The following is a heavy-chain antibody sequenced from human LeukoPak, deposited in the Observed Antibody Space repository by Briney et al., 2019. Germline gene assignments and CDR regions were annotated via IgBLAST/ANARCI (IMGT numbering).Heavy chain of an antibody. J-gene: IGHJ4*02. CDR3: ARDGLATTAPDY. D-gene: IGHD1-14*01. V-gene: IGHV1-69*04. CDR2: IIPILGIA. CDR1: GYTFTSYA. Sequence: GASVKVSCKASGYTFTSYAISWVRQAPGQGLEWMGRIIPILGIANYAQKFQGRVTITADKSTSTAYMELSSLRSEDTAVYYCARDGLATTAPDYWGQGTLVTVSS.